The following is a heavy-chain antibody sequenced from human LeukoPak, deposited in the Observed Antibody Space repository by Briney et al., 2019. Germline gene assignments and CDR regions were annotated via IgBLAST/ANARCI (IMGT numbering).Heavy chain of an antibody. CDR3: ARDQSSPRHYYDSSGYSAGGPNWFDP. CDR2: ISAYNGNT. J-gene: IGHJ5*02. CDR1: GYTFTSYG. V-gene: IGHV1-18*01. D-gene: IGHD3-22*01. Sequence: ASVKVSCKASGYTFTSYGISWVRQAPGQGLEWMGWISAYNGNTNYAQKLQGRVTMTTDTSTSTAYMELRSLRSDDTAVYYCARDQSSPRHYYDSSGYSAGGPNWFDPWGQGTLVTVSS.